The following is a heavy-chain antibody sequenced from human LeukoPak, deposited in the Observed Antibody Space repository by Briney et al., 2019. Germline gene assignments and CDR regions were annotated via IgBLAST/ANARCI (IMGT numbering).Heavy chain of an antibody. D-gene: IGHD2-2*01. Sequence: GGSLRLSCAASGFTFSSYAMHWVRQAPGKGLEWVAVISYDGSNKYYADSVKGRFTISRDNSKNTLYLQMNSLRAEDTAVYYCARDPQYCSSTSCKNYYYYMDVWGKGTTVAVSS. CDR2: ISYDGSNK. V-gene: IGHV3-30*04. J-gene: IGHJ6*03. CDR1: GFTFSSYA. CDR3: ARDPQYCSSTSCKNYYYYMDV.